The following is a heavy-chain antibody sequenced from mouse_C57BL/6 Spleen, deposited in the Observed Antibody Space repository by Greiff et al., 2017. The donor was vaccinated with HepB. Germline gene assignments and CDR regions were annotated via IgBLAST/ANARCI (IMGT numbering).Heavy chain of an antibody. CDR1: GYTFTDYY. J-gene: IGHJ1*03. V-gene: IGHV1-26*01. CDR2: INPNNGGT. D-gene: IGHD1-1*01. CDR3: ARRPYGSSYWYFDV. Sequence: VQLQQSGPELVKPGASVKISCKASGYTFTDYYMNWVKQSHGKSLEWIGDINPNNGGTSYNQKFKGKATLTVDKSSSTAYMELRSLTSEDSAVYYCARRPYGSSYWYFDVWGTGTTVTVSS.